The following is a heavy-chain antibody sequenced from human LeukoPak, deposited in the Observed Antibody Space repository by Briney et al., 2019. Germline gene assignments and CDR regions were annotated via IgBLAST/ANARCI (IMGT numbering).Heavy chain of an antibody. J-gene: IGHJ4*02. Sequence: GGSLRLSCAASGFTVSSNYMSWVRQAPGKGLEWVSVISGSGGSTYYADSVKGRFTISRDNSKNTLYLQMNSLRAEDTAVYYCAIYYYGSGSYYSGSFDYWGQGTLVTVSS. CDR1: GFTVSSNY. D-gene: IGHD3-10*01. CDR2: ISGSGGST. CDR3: AIYYYGSGSYYSGSFDY. V-gene: IGHV3-23*01.